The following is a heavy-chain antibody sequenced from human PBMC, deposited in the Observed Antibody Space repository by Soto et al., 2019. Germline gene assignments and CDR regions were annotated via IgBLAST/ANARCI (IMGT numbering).Heavy chain of an antibody. CDR1: GFTFSSYA. CDR3: ATLPVRYFDCLLYAY. V-gene: IGHV3-23*01. Sequence: PGGSLRLSCAASGFTFSSYAMSWVRQAPGKGLEWVSAISGSGGSTYCADSVKGRFTISRDNSKNTLYLQMNSLRAEDTAVYYYATLPVRYFDCLLYAYWGQETRVTVSS. J-gene: IGHJ4*02. CDR2: ISGSGGST. D-gene: IGHD3-9*01.